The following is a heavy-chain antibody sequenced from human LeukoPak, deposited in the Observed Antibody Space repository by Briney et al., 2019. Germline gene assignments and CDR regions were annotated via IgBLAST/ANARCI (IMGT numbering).Heavy chain of an antibody. CDR2: INPNSGGT. Sequence: ASVTVSCKASGYSFTGYYMHWVRQAPGQGLEWMGWINPNSGGTKYAQKFQGRVTMTRDTSISTAYMELSRLRSDDTAVYYCAKDLSWGAPIHYWGQGTLVTVSS. J-gene: IGHJ4*02. V-gene: IGHV1-2*02. D-gene: IGHD1-26*01. CDR1: GYSFTGYY. CDR3: AKDLSWGAPIHY.